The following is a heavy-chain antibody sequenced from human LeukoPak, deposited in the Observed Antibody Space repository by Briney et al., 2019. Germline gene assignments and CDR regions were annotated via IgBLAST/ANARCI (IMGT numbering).Heavy chain of an antibody. D-gene: IGHD3-22*01. Sequence: GGSLRLSCAASGFTFSSYGMHWVRQAPGKGLEWVAVIWYDGSNKYYADSVKGRFTISRDNSKNTLYLQMNSLRAEDTAVYYCAKDRAYLFDSSGYYDNWGQGTLVTVSS. V-gene: IGHV3-33*06. CDR3: AKDRAYLFDSSGYYDN. CDR1: GFTFSSYG. CDR2: IWYDGSNK. J-gene: IGHJ4*02.